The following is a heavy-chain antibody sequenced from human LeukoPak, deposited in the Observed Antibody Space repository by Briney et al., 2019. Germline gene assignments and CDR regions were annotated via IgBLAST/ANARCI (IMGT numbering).Heavy chain of an antibody. CDR2: ISDSGGST. Sequence: PGGSLRLSCSASGFPFSSYAMHWVRQAPGKGLEYVSAISDSGGSTYYADSVKGRFTISRDNSKNTLSLHMDSLRAEDTAIYYCVKDLFFYYGVVVWGQGTTVTVSS. CDR1: GFPFSSYA. D-gene: IGHD3-3*01. V-gene: IGHV3-64D*09. CDR3: VKDLFFYYGVVV. J-gene: IGHJ6*02.